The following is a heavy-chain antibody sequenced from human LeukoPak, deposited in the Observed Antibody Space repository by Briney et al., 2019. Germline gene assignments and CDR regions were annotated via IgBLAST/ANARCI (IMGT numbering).Heavy chain of an antibody. CDR3: ARKYPDHWFDP. CDR1: GGSITSGNYY. D-gene: IGHD6-6*01. CDR2: IFYTGST. Sequence: SETLSLTCTVSGGSITSGNYYWSWIRQPPGKGLEWIGYIFYTGSTNYSPSLKSRVSISVDTFKNQFSLKLSSVTAADTAVYYCARKYPDHWFDPWGQGTLATVSS. J-gene: IGHJ5*02. V-gene: IGHV4-30-4*01.